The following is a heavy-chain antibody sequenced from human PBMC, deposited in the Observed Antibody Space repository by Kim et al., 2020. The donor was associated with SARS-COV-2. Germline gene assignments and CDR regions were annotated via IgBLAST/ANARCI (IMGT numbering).Heavy chain of an antibody. D-gene: IGHD6-13*01. CDR3: ARDGPGHPYSSSWEASNYFEY. J-gene: IGHJ4*02. Sequence: GGSLRLSCAASGFTFSSYGMHWVRQAPGKGLEWVAVIWYDGSNKYYADSVKGRFTISRDNSKNTLYLQMNSLRAEDTAVYYCARDGPGHPYSSSWEASNYFEYWGQGTLVTVSS. CDR2: IWYDGSNK. CDR1: GFTFSSYG. V-gene: IGHV3-33*08.